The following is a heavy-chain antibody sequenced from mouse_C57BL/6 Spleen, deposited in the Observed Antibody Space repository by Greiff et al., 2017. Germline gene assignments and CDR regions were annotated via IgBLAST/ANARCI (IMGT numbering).Heavy chain of an antibody. Sequence: VKLLESGPGLVAPSPSLSISCTVSGFSLTSYGVDWVRQSPGKGLEWLGVIWGVGSTNYNSALNSSLSISKDNSKSQVFLKMNSLQTDDTAMYYCASSYGNYVGFAYWGQGTLVTVSA. J-gene: IGHJ3*01. V-gene: IGHV2-6*01. CDR1: GFSLTSYG. D-gene: IGHD2-1*01. CDR2: IWGVGST. CDR3: ASSYGNYVGFAY.